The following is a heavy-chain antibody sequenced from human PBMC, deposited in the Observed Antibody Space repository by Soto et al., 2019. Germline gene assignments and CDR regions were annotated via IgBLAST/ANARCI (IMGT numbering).Heavy chain of an antibody. D-gene: IGHD2-8*01. V-gene: IGHV1-2*04. CDR1: GYSFTEYH. Sequence: ASVKVSFKAFGYSFTEYHIHWVRQAPGQGLEWLGRINPKSGGTSTAQKFQGWVTMTTDTSISTASMELTRLTSDDTAIYYCARGDSTDCSNGVCSFFYNHDMDVWGQGTTVTVSS. CDR3: ARGDSTDCSNGVCSFFYNHDMDV. J-gene: IGHJ6*02. CDR2: INPKSGGT.